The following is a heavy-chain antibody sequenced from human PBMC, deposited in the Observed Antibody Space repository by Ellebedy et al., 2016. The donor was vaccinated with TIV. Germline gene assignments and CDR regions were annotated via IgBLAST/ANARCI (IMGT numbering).Heavy chain of an antibody. Sequence: GGSLRLSXAASGFTFSSYGMHWVRQAPGKGLEWVSRINNDGTATTNADSVKGRFTISRDNAKNTLYLQMNSLRAEDTGVYYCARLTGAYLYYFDSWGQGTLVTVSS. CDR1: GFTFSSYG. D-gene: IGHD2-21*01. J-gene: IGHJ4*02. CDR3: ARLTGAYLYYFDS. CDR2: INNDGTAT. V-gene: IGHV3-74*01.